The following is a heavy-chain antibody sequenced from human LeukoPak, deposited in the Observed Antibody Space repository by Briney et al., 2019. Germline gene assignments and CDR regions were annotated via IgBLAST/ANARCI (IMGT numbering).Heavy chain of an antibody. V-gene: IGHV1-46*01. J-gene: IGHJ6*02. CDR3: ARVSLPGYFDWLPIYYYGMDV. D-gene: IGHD3-9*01. Sequence: ASVKVSCKSSGFTFTGYFIHWVRQAPGQGLEWMGIINPSGGSTSYAQKFQGRVTMTRDTSTSTVYMELSSLRSEDTAVYYCARVSLPGYFDWLPIYYYGMDVWGQGTTVTVSS. CDR2: INPSGGST. CDR1: GFTFTGYF.